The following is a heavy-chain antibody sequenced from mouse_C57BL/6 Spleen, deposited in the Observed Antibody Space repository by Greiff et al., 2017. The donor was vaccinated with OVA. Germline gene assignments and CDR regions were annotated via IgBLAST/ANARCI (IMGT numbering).Heavy chain of an antibody. J-gene: IGHJ4*01. CDR1: GFNIKNTY. Sequence: EVQLKQSVAELVRPGASVKLSCTASGFNIKNTYMHWVKQRPEQGLEWIGRIDPANGNTKYAPKFQGKATLTADTSSNTAYLQLSSLTSDDTAIYYCASPRGLRRSYAMDYWGQGTSVTVSS. CDR3: ASPRGLRRSYAMDY. D-gene: IGHD2-2*01. CDR2: IDPANGNT. V-gene: IGHV14-3*01.